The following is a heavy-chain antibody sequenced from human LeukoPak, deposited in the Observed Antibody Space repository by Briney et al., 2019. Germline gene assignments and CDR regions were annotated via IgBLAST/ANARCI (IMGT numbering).Heavy chain of an antibody. J-gene: IGHJ6*03. V-gene: IGHV4-39*07. D-gene: IGHD3-16*01. CDR3: ARETSQKGAHYMDV. CDR1: GVSISSSNSY. Sequence: SETLSLTCTVSGVSISSSNSYWGWIRQPPGKGLEWIGSIYYSGNTYYNASLKSQVSISIDTSKNQFSLKLSSVTAADTAVYYCARETSQKGAHYMDVWGKGTTVTISS. CDR2: IYYSGNT.